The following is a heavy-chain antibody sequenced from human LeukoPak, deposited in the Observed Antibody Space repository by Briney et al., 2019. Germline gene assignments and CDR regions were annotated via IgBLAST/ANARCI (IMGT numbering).Heavy chain of an antibody. CDR3: AKTYGSGSYYNWYYFDY. V-gene: IGHV3-48*03. CDR2: ISSSDSTI. Sequence: GGSLRLSCAASGFTFSSYEMNWVRQAPGKGLEWVSYISSSDSTIYYADSVKGRFTISRDNSKNTLYLQMNSLRAEDTAVYYCAKTYGSGSYYNWYYFDYWGQGTLVTVSS. J-gene: IGHJ4*02. D-gene: IGHD3-10*01. CDR1: GFTFSSYE.